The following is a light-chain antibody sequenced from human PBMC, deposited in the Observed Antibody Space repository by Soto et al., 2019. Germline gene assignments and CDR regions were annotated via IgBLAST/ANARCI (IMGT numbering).Light chain of an antibody. V-gene: IGKV3-20*01. Sequence: EIALTQSPGTLYLSPGERATPSCRASQSVSSSYLAWYQQKPGQAPRLLIYGASSRATGIPDGFSGSGSGTDFTLTISRLAPEDFAVYFCQQYGSSPFTFVPWTKVDI. CDR1: QSVSSSY. CDR3: QQYGSSPFT. CDR2: GAS. J-gene: IGKJ3*01.